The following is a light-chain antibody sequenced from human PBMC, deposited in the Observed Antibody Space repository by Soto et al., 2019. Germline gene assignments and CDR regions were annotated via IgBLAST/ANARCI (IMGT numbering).Light chain of an antibody. CDR1: QSVSSN. CDR3: QHYNNWPWT. J-gene: IGKJ1*01. Sequence: EIVMTQSPATLSVSPGERATLSCRASQSVSSNLAWYQQKPGQAPRLLIYGASTRATGIPARFSGSGSGTEFTLTISSLQSEDFAVYYCQHYNNWPWTFSQGTKVEIK. CDR2: GAS. V-gene: IGKV3-15*01.